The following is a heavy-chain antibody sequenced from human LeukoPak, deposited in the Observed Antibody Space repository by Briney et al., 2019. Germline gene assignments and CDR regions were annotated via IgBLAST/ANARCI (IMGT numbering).Heavy chain of an antibody. CDR2: VRWIMASI. Sequence: SLRLSCAASGYTFDDYAMHWGRQALGKRLECVSRVRWIMASIGYADSVKGRFTISRVNAKNSLYLQMNSLRAEDTALYYCAKDLDGPIAAAIHWGQGTLVTVSS. CDR1: GYTFDDYA. J-gene: IGHJ4*02. D-gene: IGHD6-13*01. V-gene: IGHV3-9*01. CDR3: AKDLDGPIAAAIH.